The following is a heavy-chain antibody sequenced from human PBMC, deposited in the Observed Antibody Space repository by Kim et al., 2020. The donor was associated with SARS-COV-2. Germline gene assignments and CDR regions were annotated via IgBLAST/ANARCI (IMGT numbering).Heavy chain of an antibody. CDR2: IDTRTGNP. V-gene: IGHV7-4-1*02. J-gene: IGHJ4*02. CDR3: TRGHYDSY. D-gene: IGHD3-10*01. CDR1: GYTFTALN. Sequence: ASVKVSCKASGYTFTALNMNWVRQAPGQGLEWLGWIDTRTGNPTYAQGFTGRFVFSLDTSISTAFLQINSLKADDTAWYYCTRGHYDSYWGQGALVTVSS.